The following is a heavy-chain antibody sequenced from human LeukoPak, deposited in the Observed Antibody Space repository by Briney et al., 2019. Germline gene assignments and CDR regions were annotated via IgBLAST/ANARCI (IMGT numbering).Heavy chain of an antibody. CDR3: ARLAGIATVATELDY. Sequence: GESLKISCKGSGYTFTNYRIAWVRQMPGKSLEWMGIIYPGDSDTRYSPSFQGQVSISADKSIRTAYLQWSSLKASDTAMYYCARLAGIATVATELDYWGQGTLVTVSS. V-gene: IGHV5-51*01. CDR1: GYTFTNYR. J-gene: IGHJ4*02. D-gene: IGHD6-13*01. CDR2: IYPGDSDT.